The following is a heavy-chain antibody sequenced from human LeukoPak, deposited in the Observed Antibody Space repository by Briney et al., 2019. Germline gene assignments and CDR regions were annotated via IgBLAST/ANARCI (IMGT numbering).Heavy chain of an antibody. D-gene: IGHD6-25*01. J-gene: IGHJ4*02. CDR1: GFTFRSYI. Sequence: GGSLRLSCAASGFTFRSYIMNWVRQAPGKGLEWVSSISSSSSYIYYADSVKGRFTISRDNANNSLYLQMNSLRVEDTAVYYCARGRIPADWGQGTLVTVSS. V-gene: IGHV3-21*01. CDR2: ISSSSSYI. CDR3: ARGRIPAD.